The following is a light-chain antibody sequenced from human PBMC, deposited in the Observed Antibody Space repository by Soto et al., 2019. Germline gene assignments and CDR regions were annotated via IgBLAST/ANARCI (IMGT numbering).Light chain of an antibody. CDR2: GAS. CDR3: QQYGSPPQT. V-gene: IGKV3-20*01. Sequence: EIVLTQSPGTLSLSPGERATLSYTACPSVRSSYLAWYQQKPGQAPRLLIYGASSRATGIPDRISGSGSGTDFTLTISRLEPEDFAVYYCQQYGSPPQTFGQGTKVDI. CDR1: PSVRSSY. J-gene: IGKJ1*01.